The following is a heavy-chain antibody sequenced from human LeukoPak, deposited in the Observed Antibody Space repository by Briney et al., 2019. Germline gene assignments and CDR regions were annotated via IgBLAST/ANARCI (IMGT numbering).Heavy chain of an antibody. D-gene: IGHD5-18*01. CDR2: MYHSGST. V-gene: IGHV4-38-2*02. CDR1: GYSISSAYY. CDR3: AVDTAMAKDN. J-gene: IGHJ4*02. Sequence: KPSETLSLTCSVSGYSISSAYYWGWIRQPPGKGLEWIGTMYHSGSTNYNPSLKSRVTISVDTSKNQFSLKLTSVTAADTAVYYCAVDTAMAKDNWGQGTLVTVSS.